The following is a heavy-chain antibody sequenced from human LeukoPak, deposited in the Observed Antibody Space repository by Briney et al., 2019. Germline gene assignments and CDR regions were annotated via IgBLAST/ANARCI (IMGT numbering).Heavy chain of an antibody. CDR2: ISSSSSYI. CDR3: ARDKIAVAGSPRSDY. CDR1: GFTFSSYS. V-gene: IGHV3-21*01. Sequence: PGGSLRLSCAASGFTFSSYSMNWVRQAPGKGLEWVSSISSSSSYIYYAGSVKGRFTISRDNAKNSLYLQMNSLRAEDTAVYYCARDKIAVAGSPRSDYWGQGTLVTVSS. D-gene: IGHD6-19*01. J-gene: IGHJ4*02.